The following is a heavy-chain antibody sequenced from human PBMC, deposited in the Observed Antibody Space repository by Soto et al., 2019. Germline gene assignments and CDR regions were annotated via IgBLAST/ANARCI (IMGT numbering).Heavy chain of an antibody. Sequence: QPGGSLRLSCAASGFAFSNHAMHWVRQAPGKGLEWVAVISYDGNNKFYPDSVKGRLTISRDNSKNTVYLQMNSLRAEDTAVYYCARDRIVSTNIIDYWGQGTLVTVSS. CDR3: ARDRIVSTNIIDY. CDR2: ISYDGNNK. V-gene: IGHV3-30-3*01. D-gene: IGHD5-12*01. CDR1: GFAFSNHA. J-gene: IGHJ4*02.